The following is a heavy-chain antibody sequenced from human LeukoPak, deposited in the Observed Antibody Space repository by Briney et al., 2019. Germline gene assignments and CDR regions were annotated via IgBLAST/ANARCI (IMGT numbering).Heavy chain of an antibody. CDR3: AKVKVDDSSGWYNYIFDY. CDR1: GFTFSSYA. V-gene: IGHV3-23*01. J-gene: IGHJ4*02. Sequence: GGSLRLSCAASGFTFSSYAMSWVRQAPGKGLEWVSAISGSGGSTYYADSVKGRFTISRDNSKNTLYLQMNSLRAEDTAVYYCAKVKVDDSSGWYNYIFDYWGQGTLVTVSS. D-gene: IGHD6-19*01. CDR2: ISGSGGST.